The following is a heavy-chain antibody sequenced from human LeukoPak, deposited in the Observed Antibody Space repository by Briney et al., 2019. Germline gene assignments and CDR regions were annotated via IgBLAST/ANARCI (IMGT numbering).Heavy chain of an antibody. D-gene: IGHD3-10*01. CDR3: ARERGFGEIFFDY. CDR2: INPNSGDT. Sequence: ASVKVSCKASGYTFTGYYMHWVRQAPGQGLEWMGWINPNSGDTNYAQKFQGRVTMTRDTSISTAYMELSRLRAEDTALYYCARERGFGEIFFDYWGQGTLVTVSS. J-gene: IGHJ4*02. V-gene: IGHV1-2*02. CDR1: GYTFTGYY.